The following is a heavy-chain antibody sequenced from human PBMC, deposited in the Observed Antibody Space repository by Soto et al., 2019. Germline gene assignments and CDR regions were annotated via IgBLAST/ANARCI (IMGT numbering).Heavy chain of an antibody. CDR2: ISGSGGST. J-gene: IGHJ3*02. CDR3: AKDRFRYDSSGNDAFDI. D-gene: IGHD3-22*01. V-gene: IGHV3-23*01. Sequence: EVQLLESGGGLVQPGGSLRLSCAASGFTFSSYAMSWVRQAPGKGLEWVSAISGSGGSTYYADSVKGRFTISRDNSKNTLYLQMNSRRAEDTAVYYCAKDRFRYDSSGNDAFDIWGQGTMVTVSS. CDR1: GFTFSSYA.